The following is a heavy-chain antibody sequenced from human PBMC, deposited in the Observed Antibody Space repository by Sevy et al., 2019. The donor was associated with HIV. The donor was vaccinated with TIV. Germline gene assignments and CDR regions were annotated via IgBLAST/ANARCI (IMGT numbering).Heavy chain of an antibody. Sequence: GGSLRLSCAASGFTFSSYSMNWVRQAPGKWLEWVSSISSSSSYIYYADSVKGRFTISRDNAKNSLYLQMNSLRAEDTAVYYCARDGGNYDFWSGPSYWGQGTLVTVSS. CDR1: GFTFSSYS. CDR3: ARDGGNYDFWSGPSY. CDR2: ISSSSSYI. D-gene: IGHD3-3*01. J-gene: IGHJ4*02. V-gene: IGHV3-21*01.